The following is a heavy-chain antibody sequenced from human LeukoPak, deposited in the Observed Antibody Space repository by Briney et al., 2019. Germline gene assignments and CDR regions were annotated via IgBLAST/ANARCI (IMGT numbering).Heavy chain of an antibody. V-gene: IGHV4-4*07. CDR3: ARAFLTFGELSNCFDY. CDR2: IYTSGST. CDR1: GGSISSYY. D-gene: IGHD3-10*01. J-gene: IGHJ4*02. Sequence: PSETLSLTCTVSGGSISSYYWSWIRQPAGKGLEWIGRIYTSGSTNYNPSLRSRVTMSVDTSKNQFSLKLSSVTAADTAVYYCARAFLTFGELSNCFDYWGQGTLVTVSS.